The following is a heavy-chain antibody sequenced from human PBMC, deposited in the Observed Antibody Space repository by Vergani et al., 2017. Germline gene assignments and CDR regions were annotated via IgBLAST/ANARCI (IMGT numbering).Heavy chain of an antibody. V-gene: IGHV3-33*01. D-gene: IGHD1-1*01. CDR2: IWYDGSNK. J-gene: IGHJ5*01. CDR1: GFTFSSHG. CDR3: ARWGNEKRLDS. Sequence: QAQLVESEGGAVQPGRSLTLSCVASGFTFSSHGMHWVRQAPGKGLEWVAVIWYDGSNKYYGDSVKGRFTITRDNSKNTLYLQMNSLRVEDTAVYYCARWGNEKRLDSWGQGTLVTVSS.